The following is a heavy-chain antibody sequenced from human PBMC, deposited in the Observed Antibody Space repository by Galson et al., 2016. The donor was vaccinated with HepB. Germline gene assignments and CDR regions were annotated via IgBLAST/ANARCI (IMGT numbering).Heavy chain of an antibody. V-gene: IGHV4-59*01. CDR2: IYHSGNS. CDR3: SIAGLYVYIWGNFRHRITAFDS. J-gene: IGHJ4*02. D-gene: IGHD3-16*02. CDR1: GGSISSYY. Sequence: SETLSLTCSVSGGSISSYYWSWIRQPPGKGLEWIGYIYHSGNSNYNPSLRSRVTISVVNSKNHFPLKLNSVTAADTAMYYCSIAGLYVYIWGNFRHRITAFDSWGQGTQVTVSS.